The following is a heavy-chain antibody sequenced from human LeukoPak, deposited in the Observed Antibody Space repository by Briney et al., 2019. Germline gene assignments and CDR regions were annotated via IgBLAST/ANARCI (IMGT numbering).Heavy chain of an antibody. J-gene: IGHJ5*02. CDR1: GLTFSSYC. Sequence: GCDLRLSCADSGLTFSSYCISWVRQPPGKGLHWVVNIKKDGRGKFYVDSLKGRLTISRDNAKNSLYLQMNSLRAEDTAVYYCARGLATVTTWGQGTLVTVS. V-gene: IGHV3-7*03. CDR3: ARGLATVTT. D-gene: IGHD4-17*01. CDR2: IKKDGRGK.